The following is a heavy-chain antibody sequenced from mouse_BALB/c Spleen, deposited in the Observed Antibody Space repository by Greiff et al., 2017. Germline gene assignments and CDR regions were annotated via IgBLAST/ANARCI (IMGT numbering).Heavy chain of an antibody. J-gene: IGHJ3*01. Sequence: VQLKQSGPELVKPGASVKMSCKASGYTFTSYVMHWVKQKPGQGLEWIGYINPYNDGTKYNEKFKGKATLTSDKSSSTAYMELSSLTSEDSAVYYCARGDYYDDDEGLAYWGQGTLVTVSA. CDR1: GYTFTSYV. CDR2: INPYNDGT. V-gene: IGHV1-14*01. CDR3: ARGDYYDDDEGLAY. D-gene: IGHD2-4*01.